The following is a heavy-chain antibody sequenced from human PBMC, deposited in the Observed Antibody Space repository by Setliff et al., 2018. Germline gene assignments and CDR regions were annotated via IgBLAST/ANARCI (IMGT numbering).Heavy chain of an antibody. V-gene: IGHV4-59*11. CDR3: AREYYDILTRSRGWYFDL. J-gene: IGHJ2*01. CDR1: GGSISSHY. Sequence: SETLSLTCTVSGGSISSHYWSWIRQPPGKGLEWIGYMYYIGSTTYNPSLKSRVTISVDTSKNQFSLRLSSVTAADTAVYYCAREYYDILTRSRGWYFDLWGRGTLVTVSS. CDR2: MYYIGST. D-gene: IGHD3-9*01.